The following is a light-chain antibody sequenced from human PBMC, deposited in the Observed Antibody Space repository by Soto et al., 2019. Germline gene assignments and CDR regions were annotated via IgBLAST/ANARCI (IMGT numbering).Light chain of an antibody. CDR1: QSVSSD. CDR3: QQYHNWPIT. V-gene: IGKV3-15*01. Sequence: EVVMTQSAATLSVSPGERATLSCRASQSVSSDLAWYHQKPGQAPRPLIYGASTRATGIPARFSGSGSGTEFTLTINSLQSEDFAVYYCQQYHNWPITFGQGTRLEIK. J-gene: IGKJ5*01. CDR2: GAS.